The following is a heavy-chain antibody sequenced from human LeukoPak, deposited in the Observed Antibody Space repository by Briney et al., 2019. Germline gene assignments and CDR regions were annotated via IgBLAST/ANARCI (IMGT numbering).Heavy chain of an antibody. CDR3: AVTAATEVGFDY. J-gene: IGHJ4*02. V-gene: IGHV4-39*01. CDR2: IYYSGST. D-gene: IGHD1-26*01. Sequence: SETLSLTCTVSGGSISSSSYHWGWIRQPPGKGLEWIGSIYYSGSTYYNPSLKSRVTISVDTSKNQFSLKLSSVTAADTAVYYCAVTAATEVGFDYWGQGTLVTVSS. CDR1: GGSISSSSYH.